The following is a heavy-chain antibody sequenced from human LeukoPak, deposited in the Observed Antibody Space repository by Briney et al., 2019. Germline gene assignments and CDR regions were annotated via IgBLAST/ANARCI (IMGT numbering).Heavy chain of an antibody. CDR1: GYTFTGYH. V-gene: IGHV1-2*02. Sequence: ASVKVSCKASGYTFTGYHLHWVRQAPGQGLEWTGWINPNSGDTTYAQKFQGRVTMTRDTSITTADLEVITLTSDDTAVYYCASLVGPTHLDAFDIWGQGTMVTVSS. D-gene: IGHD1-26*01. CDR2: INPNSGDT. J-gene: IGHJ3*02. CDR3: ASLVGPTHLDAFDI.